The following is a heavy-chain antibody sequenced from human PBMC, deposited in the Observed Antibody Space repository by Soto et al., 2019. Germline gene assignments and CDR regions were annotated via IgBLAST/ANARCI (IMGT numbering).Heavy chain of an antibody. CDR1: GGSISSYY. Sequence: SETLSLTCTVSGGSISSYYWSWIRQPPGKGLEWIGDIYYSGSTKYNPSLKSRVTISVDTSKNQFSLKLSSVTAADTAVYYCARGLYGSGSWYYFDYWGQGTLVTVSS. CDR2: IYYSGST. V-gene: IGHV4-59*01. CDR3: ARGLYGSGSWYYFDY. J-gene: IGHJ4*02. D-gene: IGHD3-10*01.